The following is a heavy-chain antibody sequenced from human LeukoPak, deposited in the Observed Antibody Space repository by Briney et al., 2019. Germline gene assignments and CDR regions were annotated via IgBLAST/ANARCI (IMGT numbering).Heavy chain of an antibody. CDR3: AKDAIFYSSWYAPN. CDR2: ISSSSSTI. D-gene: IGHD6-13*01. CDR1: GFTFSIYS. Sequence: TGGSLRLPCAASGFTFSIYSMNWVRQAPGKGLEWVSYISSSSSTIYYADSVKGRFTISRDNAKNSLYLQMNSLRAEDTAVYYCAKDAIFYSSWYAPNWGQGTLVTVSS. J-gene: IGHJ4*02. V-gene: IGHV3-48*01.